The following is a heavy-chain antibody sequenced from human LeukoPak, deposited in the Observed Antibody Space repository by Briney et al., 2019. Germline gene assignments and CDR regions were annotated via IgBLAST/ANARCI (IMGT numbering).Heavy chain of an antibody. D-gene: IGHD3-22*01. CDR2: ISAYNGNT. CDR3: ARDNVYYDSSGAELDY. V-gene: IGHV1-18*01. CDR1: GYTFTSYG. J-gene: IGHJ4*02. Sequence: GASVKVSCKASGYTFTSYGISWVRQAPGQGLEWMGWISAYNGNTNYAQKLQGRVTMTTDTSTSTAYMELSSLRSEDTAVYYCARDNVYYDSSGAELDYWGQGTLVTVSS.